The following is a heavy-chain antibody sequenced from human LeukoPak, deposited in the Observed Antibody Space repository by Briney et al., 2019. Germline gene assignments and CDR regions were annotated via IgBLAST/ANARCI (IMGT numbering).Heavy chain of an antibody. Sequence: KPSQTLSLTCTVSGGSISSGDYYWSWIRQPPGKGLEWIGYIYYSGSTYYNPSLKSRVTISVDTSKNQFSLKLSSVTAADTAVYYCARVLRGPAAIGNNWFDPWGQGTLVTVS. V-gene: IGHV4-30-4*08. J-gene: IGHJ5*02. D-gene: IGHD2-2*02. CDR1: GGSISSGDYY. CDR2: IYYSGST. CDR3: ARVLRGPAAIGNNWFDP.